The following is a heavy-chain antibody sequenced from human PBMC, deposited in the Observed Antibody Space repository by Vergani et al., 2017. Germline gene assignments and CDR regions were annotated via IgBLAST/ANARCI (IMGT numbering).Heavy chain of an antibody. CDR1: GGTFSSYA. D-gene: IGHD6-13*01. CDR2: IIPIFGTA. Sequence: QVQLVQSGAEVKKPGSSVKVSCKASGGTFSSYAISWVRQAPGQGLEWMGGIIPIFGTANYAQKFQGRVTITADESTSTAYIELSSLRSEDTAVYYCARDRAVGSSSWIGLDPWGQGTLVTVSS. V-gene: IGHV1-69*01. CDR3: ARDRAVGSSSWIGLDP. J-gene: IGHJ5*02.